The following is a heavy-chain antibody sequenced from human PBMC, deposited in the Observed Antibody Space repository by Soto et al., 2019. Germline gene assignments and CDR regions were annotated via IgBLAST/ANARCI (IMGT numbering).Heavy chain of an antibody. CDR2: IRNKVNTYAT. CDR1: GFTFTDSA. V-gene: IGHV3-73*02. D-gene: IGHD2-21*01. Sequence: EVQLVESGGGLVQPGGSLKLSCAASGFTFTDSAIHWVRQASGKGPEWVGRIRNKVNTYATAYAASVKGRFTISRDDAXGTTYLQRNSLKTEDTAVYYCSRRRDWTATDPLDYWGQGTLVTVSS. J-gene: IGHJ4*02. CDR3: SRRRDWTATDPLDY.